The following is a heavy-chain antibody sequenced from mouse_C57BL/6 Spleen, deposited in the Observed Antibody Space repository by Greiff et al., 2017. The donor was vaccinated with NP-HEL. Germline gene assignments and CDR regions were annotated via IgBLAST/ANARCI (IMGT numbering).Heavy chain of an antibody. D-gene: IGHD1-1*01. J-gene: IGHJ4*01. V-gene: IGHV5-17*01. CDR1: GFTFSDYG. CDR2: ISSGSSTI. CDR3: AKSYYGSSHYYAMDY. Sequence: VQLKESGGGLVKPGGSLKLSCAASGFTFSDYGMHWVRQAPEKGLEWVAYISSGSSTIYYADTVKGRFTISRDNAKNTLFLQMNSLRSEDTAMYYCAKSYYGSSHYYAMDYWGQGTSVTVSS.